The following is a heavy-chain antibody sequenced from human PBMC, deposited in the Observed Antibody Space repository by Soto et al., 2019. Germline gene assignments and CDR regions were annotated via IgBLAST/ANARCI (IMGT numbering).Heavy chain of an antibody. CDR1: GYTFTGYY. J-gene: IGHJ4*02. CDR2: IHPNSGGT. V-gene: IGHV1-2*02. Sequence: ASVKVSCKASGYTFTGYYMHWVRQAPGQGLEWMGWIHPNSGGTNYAQKFQGRVTMTRDTSISTAYMELSRLRSDDTAVSYCAREDPIAVAGFDYWGQGTLVTVSS. CDR3: AREDPIAVAGFDY. D-gene: IGHD6-19*01.